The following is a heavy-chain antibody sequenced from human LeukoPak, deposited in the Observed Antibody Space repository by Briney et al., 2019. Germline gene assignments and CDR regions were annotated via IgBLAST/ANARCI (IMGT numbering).Heavy chain of an antibody. V-gene: IGHV5-10-1*01. J-gene: IGHJ4*02. CDR2: IDPSDSYA. Sequence: GESLKISCKGSGYSFTNYWISWVRHMPGKGPECMGRIDPSDSYASYSPSFQGHVTISADRPISTVYLQWSSLKASDTAIYYCARQVDCSTTSCYPPEFDFWGQGTLVTVSS. CDR3: ARQVDCSTTSCYPPEFDF. D-gene: IGHD2-2*01. CDR1: GYSFTNYW.